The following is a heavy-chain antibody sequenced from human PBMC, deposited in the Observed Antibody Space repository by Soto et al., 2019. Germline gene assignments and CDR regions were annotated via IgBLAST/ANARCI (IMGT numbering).Heavy chain of an antibody. Sequence: NPSETLSLTCTVSGGSISSGDYYWSWIRQPPGKGLEWIGYIYYSGSTYYNPSLKSRVTISVDTSKNQFSLKLSSVTAADTAVYYCARAQLPSEANHVLRFLEPLGYYGMDVWGQGTTVTVSS. J-gene: IGHJ6*02. CDR2: IYYSGST. D-gene: IGHD3-3*01. CDR3: ARAQLPSEANHVLRFLEPLGYYGMDV. V-gene: IGHV4-30-4*01. CDR1: GGSISSGDYY.